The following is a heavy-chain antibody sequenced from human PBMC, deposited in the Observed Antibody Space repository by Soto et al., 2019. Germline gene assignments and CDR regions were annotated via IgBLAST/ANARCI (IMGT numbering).Heavy chain of an antibody. CDR3: ARAGGSRHYYYYYGMDV. V-gene: IGHV3-74*01. Sequence: PGGSLRLSCAASGFTFSSYWMHWVRQAPGKGLVWVSRINSDGSSTSYADSVKGRFTISRDNAKNTLYLQMNSLRAEDTAVYYCARAGGSRHYYYYYGMDVCGQGTTVTVSS. CDR2: INSDGSST. D-gene: IGHD3-16*01. CDR1: GFTFSSYW. J-gene: IGHJ6*02.